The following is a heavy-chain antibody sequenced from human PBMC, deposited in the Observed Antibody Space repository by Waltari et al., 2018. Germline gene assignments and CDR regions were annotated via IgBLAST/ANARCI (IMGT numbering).Heavy chain of an antibody. Sequence: QVQLLESGGDVVQPGTSLRLPCAASGLTFRHYGMNSFRQAPGKGLEWVAISLYDGSNKYYSDSVKGRFTISRDNSKNTLYLQMNSLRVEDTAVYYCATSHPTVVPDDWGQGTLVTVSS. CDR1: GLTFRHYG. D-gene: IGHD2-15*01. CDR3: ATSHPTVVPDD. CDR2: SLYDGSNK. J-gene: IGHJ4*02. V-gene: IGHV3-33*01.